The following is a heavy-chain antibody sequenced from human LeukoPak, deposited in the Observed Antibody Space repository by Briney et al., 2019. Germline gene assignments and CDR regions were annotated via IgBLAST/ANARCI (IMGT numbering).Heavy chain of an antibody. CDR3: ARGNNWNYVGY. CDR2: INHSGST. J-gene: IGHJ4*02. V-gene: IGHV4-34*01. CDR1: GGSFSGYY. Sequence: SETLSLTCAVYGGSFSGYYWSWIRQPPGKGLEWIGEINHSGSTNYNPSLKSRVTISVDTSKNQFSLKLSSVTAADTAVYYCARGNNWNYVGYWGQGTLVTVSS. D-gene: IGHD1-20*01.